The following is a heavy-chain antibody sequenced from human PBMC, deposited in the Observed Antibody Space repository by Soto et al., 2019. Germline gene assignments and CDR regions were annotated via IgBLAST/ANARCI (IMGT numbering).Heavy chain of an antibody. Sequence: GGSLSLSCSASAINFSSYAMSWVRQAPGKGLEWVSAVGGSGSDTYYADFVKGRFTVSRDDSKNTLYLHMSSLRVEDTAIYYCAKRQSFDFWSGYLPFFDYWGQGTPVTVSS. CDR2: VGGSGSDT. CDR1: AINFSSYA. D-gene: IGHD3-3*01. CDR3: AKRQSFDFWSGYLPFFDY. V-gene: IGHV3-23*01. J-gene: IGHJ4*02.